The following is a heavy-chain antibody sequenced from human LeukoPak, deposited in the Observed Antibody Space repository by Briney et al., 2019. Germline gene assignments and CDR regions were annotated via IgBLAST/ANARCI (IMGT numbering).Heavy chain of an antibody. Sequence: GGSLRLSCAASGFTFSDFWMSWVCQAPGKGLERVASTNEAGGDKYYVDSVKGRFTISRDNSKNSLSLQMNSLTAEDTAIYYCAIATTGRGAFGSWGQGTPVSVSS. D-gene: IGHD1-1*01. CDR2: TNEAGGDK. J-gene: IGHJ4*02. CDR3: AIATTGRGAFGS. CDR1: GFTFSDFW. V-gene: IGHV3-7*01.